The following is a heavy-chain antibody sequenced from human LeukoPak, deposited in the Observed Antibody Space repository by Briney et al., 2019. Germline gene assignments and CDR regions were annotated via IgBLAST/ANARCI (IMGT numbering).Heavy chain of an antibody. J-gene: IGHJ3*02. CDR2: INPNSGGT. D-gene: IGHD5-24*01. CDR3: ARDWPRRWLHRGADAFDI. Sequence: GASVKVSCKASGYTFTGYYMHWVRQAPGQGLEWMGWINPNSGGTNYAQKFQGRVTITADESTSTAYMELSSLRSEDTAVYYCARDWPRRWLHRGADAFDIWGQGTMVTVSS. CDR1: GYTFTGYY. V-gene: IGHV1-2*02.